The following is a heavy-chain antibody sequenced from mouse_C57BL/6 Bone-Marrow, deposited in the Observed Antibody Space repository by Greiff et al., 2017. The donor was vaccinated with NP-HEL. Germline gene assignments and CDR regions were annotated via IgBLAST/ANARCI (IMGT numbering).Heavy chain of an antibody. Sequence: ESGPGLVKPSQSLSLTRSVTGYSITSGYYWNWIRQFPGNKLEWMGYISYDGSNNYNPSLTNRIPITRDTSKNQFLLTLKSVTTEDTATNYCAKKPAPVVFYYWGQGTTLTVSS. D-gene: IGHD1-1*01. CDR2: ISYDGSN. J-gene: IGHJ2*01. CDR1: GYSITSGYY. CDR3: AKKPAPVVFYY. V-gene: IGHV3-6*01.